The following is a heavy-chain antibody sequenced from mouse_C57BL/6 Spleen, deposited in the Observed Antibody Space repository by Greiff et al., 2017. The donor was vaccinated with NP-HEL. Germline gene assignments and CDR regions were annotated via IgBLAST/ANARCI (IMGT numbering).Heavy chain of an antibody. D-gene: IGHD4-1*01. Sequence: EVMLVESGGGLVKPGGSLKLSCAASGFTFSDYGMHWVRQAPEKGLEWVAYISSGSSTIYYADTVKGRFTISRDNAKNTLFLQMTSLRSEDTAMYYCARWTGAYFDYWGQGTTLTVSS. J-gene: IGHJ2*01. CDR3: ARWTGAYFDY. CDR2: ISSGSSTI. CDR1: GFTFSDYG. V-gene: IGHV5-17*01.